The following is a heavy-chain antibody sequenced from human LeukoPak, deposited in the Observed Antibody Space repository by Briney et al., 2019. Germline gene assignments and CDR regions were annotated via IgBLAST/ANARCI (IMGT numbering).Heavy chain of an antibody. J-gene: IGHJ4*02. CDR2: LNTGGNST. D-gene: IGHD3-10*01. CDR1: GFNLSNYW. Sequence: GGSLRLSCTASGFNLSNYWMHWVRQAPGKGLVWVSRLNTGGNSTIYADSVKGRFIISRDNAKSTLYLQMNSLRADDTGVYYCTREGAYDSGTYGAGDYWGQGTLVTVSS. CDR3: TREGAYDSGTYGAGDY. V-gene: IGHV3-74*01.